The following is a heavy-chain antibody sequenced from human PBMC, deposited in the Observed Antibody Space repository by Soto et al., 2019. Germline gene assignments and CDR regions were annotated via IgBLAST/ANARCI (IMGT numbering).Heavy chain of an antibody. CDR3: ARVSYDSSGYRSTWIDP. V-gene: IGHV6-1*01. D-gene: IGHD3-22*01. Sequence: PSQTLSLTCAISGDSVSSNSAAWNWIRQSPSRGLEWLGRTYYRSKWFNDYAESVKSRITINPDTSKNQLSLQLNSVTPEDTAVYYCARVSYDSSGYRSTWIDPWGQGTLVTVSS. CDR2: TYYRSKWFN. J-gene: IGHJ5*02. CDR1: GDSVSSNSAA.